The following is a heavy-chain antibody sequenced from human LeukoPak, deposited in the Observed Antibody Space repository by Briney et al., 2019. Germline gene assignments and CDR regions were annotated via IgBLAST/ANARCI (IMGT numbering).Heavy chain of an antibody. Sequence: ASVKVSCKASGYTFTGYYMHWVRQAPGQGLEWMGWINPNSGGTNYAQKFQGRVTMTRDTSISTAYMELSRLRSDDTAVYYCARDPDYYYGIDVWGQGTTVTVSS. CDR2: INPNSGGT. J-gene: IGHJ6*02. V-gene: IGHV1-2*02. CDR1: GYTFTGYY. CDR3: ARDPDYYYGIDV.